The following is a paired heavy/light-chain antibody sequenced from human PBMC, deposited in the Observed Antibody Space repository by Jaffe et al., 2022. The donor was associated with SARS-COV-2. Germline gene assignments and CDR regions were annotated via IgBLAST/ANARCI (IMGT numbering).Light chain of an antibody. CDR3: YSADSSGDLVV. J-gene: IGLJ2*01. Sequence: SYELTQPPSVSVSPGQTARITCSGDALPRKYAYWYQQKSGQAPVLVIYEDSKRPSGIPERFSGSISGTVATLTISGAQVEDEADYYCYSADSSGDLVVFGGGTKLTVL. CDR2: EDS. CDR1: ALPRKY. V-gene: IGLV3-10*01.
Heavy chain of an antibody. Sequence: EVQLVESGGGLIQPGGSLRLSCAASGFSFSIYWMHWVRQVPGKGLVWVSRINSDGSSTSYADSVKGRFTISRDNAKNTLYLQMNSLRAEDTAVYYCTSLAAPDINWFVPWGQGTLVTVSS. CDR1: GFSFSIYW. CDR2: INSDGSST. J-gene: IGHJ5*02. D-gene: IGHD6-13*01. CDR3: TSLAAPDINWFVP. V-gene: IGHV3-74*01.